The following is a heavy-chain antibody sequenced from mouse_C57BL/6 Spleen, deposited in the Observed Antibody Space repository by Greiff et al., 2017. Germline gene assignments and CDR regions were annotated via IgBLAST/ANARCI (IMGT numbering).Heavy chain of an antibody. CDR2: IHANSGST. CDR1: GYTFTSYW. CDR3: ARCNYDYGYYFDY. Sequence: QVQLQQPGAELVKPGASVKLSCKASGYTFTSYWMHWVKQRPGQGLEWIGMIHANSGSTNYNEKFKSKATLTVDKSSSSAYMQLSSLTSEDSAVYYCARCNYDYGYYFDYWGQGTTLTVSS. J-gene: IGHJ2*01. V-gene: IGHV1-64*01. D-gene: IGHD2-4*01.